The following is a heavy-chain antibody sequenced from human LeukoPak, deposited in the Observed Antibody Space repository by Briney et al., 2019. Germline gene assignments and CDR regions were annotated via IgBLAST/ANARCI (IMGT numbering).Heavy chain of an antibody. CDR2: INYDGSEK. D-gene: IGHD3-22*01. Sequence: GGSLRLSCAASRFXFTSYWISWVRQAPGKGLEWVANINYDGSEKYYSDSVKGRFTISRDNAKNSLYLHMNSLRAEDTAVYYCARVRVGGTNYFDSWGQGTLVTVSS. V-gene: IGHV3-7*04. CDR3: ARVRVGGTNYFDS. J-gene: IGHJ4*02. CDR1: RFXFTSYW.